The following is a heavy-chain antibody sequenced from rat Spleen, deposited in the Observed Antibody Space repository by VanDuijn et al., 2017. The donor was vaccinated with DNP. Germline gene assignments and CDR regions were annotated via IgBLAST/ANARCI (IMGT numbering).Heavy chain of an antibody. Sequence: EVQLQESGPGLVESSQSLSLTCSVTGYSITRNFRWNWIRKFPGNKLEWMGYVNSADSTYYNPSLKRRISITRDTSKNQFFLQVNSVTTEYTVTYSCASGPNGYNYFDYWGQGVMVTVSS. D-gene: IGHD1-2*01. V-gene: IGHV3-3*01. J-gene: IGHJ2*01. CDR2: VNSADST. CDR1: GYSITRNFR. CDR3: ASGPNGYNYFDY.